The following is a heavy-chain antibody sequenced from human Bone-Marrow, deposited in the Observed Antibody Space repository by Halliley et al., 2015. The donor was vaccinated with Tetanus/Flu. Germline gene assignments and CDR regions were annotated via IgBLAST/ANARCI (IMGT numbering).Heavy chain of an antibody. CDR1: GYNFISYD. CDR3: AAGTIFGDWGH. V-gene: IGHV1-8*01. D-gene: IGHD3-3*01. Sequence: QVQLVQSGAEEKKPGASVKVSCKTSGYNFISYDINWVRQATGQGLEWLGYMSPNSGDTIYAQMFQGRVTMTRDTSMRTAYMELGSLKSDDTAVYYCAAGTIFGDWGHWGQGTRVTVSS. CDR2: MSPNSGDT. J-gene: IGHJ4*02.